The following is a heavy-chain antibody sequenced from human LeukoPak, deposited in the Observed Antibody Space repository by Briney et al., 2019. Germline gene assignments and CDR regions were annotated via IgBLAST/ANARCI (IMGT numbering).Heavy chain of an antibody. CDR1: GGSFSGYY. J-gene: IGHJ4*02. V-gene: IGHV4-34*01. CDR3: ARVLNDFWSGYSVYYFDY. CDR2: INHSGST. D-gene: IGHD3-3*01. Sequence: SETLSLTCAVYGGSFSGYYWSWIRQPPGKGLEWIGEINHSGSTNYNPSLKSRVTISVDTSKNQFSLKLSSVTAADTAVYYCARVLNDFWSGYSVYYFDYWGQGALVTVSS.